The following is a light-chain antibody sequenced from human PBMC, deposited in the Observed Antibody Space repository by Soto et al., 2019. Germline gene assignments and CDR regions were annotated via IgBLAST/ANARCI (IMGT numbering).Light chain of an antibody. CDR1: QSVSNNY. CDR3: LHYGRSPRT. J-gene: IGKJ1*01. Sequence: EIVLTQSPGTLSLSPGERATLSCRASQSVSNNYLAWYQQRPGQAPRLLIYGASSRATGIPDRFSGSGSGTDFTLTISRLEPEDFAVYYCLHYGRSPRTFGQGTKVEIK. CDR2: GAS. V-gene: IGKV3-20*01.